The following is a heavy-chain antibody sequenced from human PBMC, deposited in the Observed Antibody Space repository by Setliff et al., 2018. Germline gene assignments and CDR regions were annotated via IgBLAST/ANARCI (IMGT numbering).Heavy chain of an antibody. CDR2: IKQDGSEK. V-gene: IGHV3-7*03. CDR3: AREIGYSSDYFHYYYYYYMDV. CDR1: GFPFSTYA. J-gene: IGHJ6*03. Sequence: GGSLRLSCAASGFPFSTYAMSWVRQAPGKGLEWVANIKQDGSEKYYVDSVKGRFTISRDNAKNSLYLQMDSLRAEDTAVYYCAREIGYSSDYFHYYYYYYMDVWGKGTTVTVSS. D-gene: IGHD6-19*01.